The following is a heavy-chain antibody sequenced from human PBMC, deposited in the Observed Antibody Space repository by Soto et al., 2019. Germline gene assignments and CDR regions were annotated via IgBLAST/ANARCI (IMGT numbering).Heavy chain of an antibody. V-gene: IGHV3-23*01. CDR2: TSAAGGSP. Sequence: AGKRLEWVSFTSAAGGSPNYADPVKGRFTISRDNSKTMVYLQMKSLRAEDTALYYCAKVGDFYAFVTGSSLTGHYF. CDR3: AKVGDFYAFVTGSSLTGHYF. D-gene: IGHD3-9*01. J-gene: IGHJ4*01.